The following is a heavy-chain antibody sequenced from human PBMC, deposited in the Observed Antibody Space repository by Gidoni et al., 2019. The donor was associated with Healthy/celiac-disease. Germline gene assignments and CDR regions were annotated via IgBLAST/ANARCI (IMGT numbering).Heavy chain of an antibody. Sequence: EVQLVESGGGLVKPGGSLRLSCAASGFTFSNAWMSWVRQAPGKGLEWVGRIKSKTDGGATDYAAPVKGRFTISRDDSKNTLYLQMNSLKTEDTAVYYCTTDGRITRWYFDLWGRGTLVTVSS. CDR1: GFTFSNAW. CDR3: TTDGRITRWYFDL. CDR2: IKSKTDGGAT. J-gene: IGHJ2*01. V-gene: IGHV3-15*01. D-gene: IGHD3-3*01.